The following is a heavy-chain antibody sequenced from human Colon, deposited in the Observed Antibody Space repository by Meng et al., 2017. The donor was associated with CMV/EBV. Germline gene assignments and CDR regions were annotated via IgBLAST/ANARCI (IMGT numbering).Heavy chain of an antibody. CDR1: GFTFSRYW. D-gene: IGHD3-3*01. V-gene: IGHV3-74*01. J-gene: IGHJ6*02. CDR2: VNNDGSIT. Sequence: GGSLRLSCAASGFTFSRYWMHWVRQAPGKGLLWVSRVNNDGSITNYADSVKGRFTISRDNAKNTLHLQMSSLRADDTAVYYCTRAGARFLEWPQANYYGMDVWGPGTTVTVSS. CDR3: TRAGARFLEWPQANYYGMDV.